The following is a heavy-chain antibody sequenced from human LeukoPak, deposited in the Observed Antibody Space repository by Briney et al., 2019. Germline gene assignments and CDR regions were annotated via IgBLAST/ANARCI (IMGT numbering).Heavy chain of an antibody. V-gene: IGHV1-24*01. CDR3: ARVVRLIMITSPGWFDP. CDR2: FDPEDGET. CDR1: GYTLTELS. Sequence: ASVKVSCKVSGYTLTELSMHWVRQAPGKGLEWMGGFDPEDGETIYAQKFQGRVTITADESTSTAYMELSSLRSEDTAVYYCARVVRLIMITSPGWFDPWGQGTLVTVSS. D-gene: IGHD3-16*01. J-gene: IGHJ5*02.